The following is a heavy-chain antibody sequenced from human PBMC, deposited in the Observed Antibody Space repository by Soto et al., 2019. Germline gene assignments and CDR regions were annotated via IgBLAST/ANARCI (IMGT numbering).Heavy chain of an antibody. CDR2: IWYDGSNK. V-gene: IGHV3-33*01. J-gene: IGHJ6*02. Sequence: QVQLVESGGGVVQPGRSLRLSCAASGFTFSSYGMHWVRQAPGKGLEWVAVIWYDGSNKYYADSGKGRFTISRDNSKNTLYLQMTSLRAEDAAVYYCARLQLLVGGYYYGLDVWGQGTTVTVSS. CDR3: ARLQLLVGGYYYGLDV. D-gene: IGHD6-19*01. CDR1: GFTFSSYG.